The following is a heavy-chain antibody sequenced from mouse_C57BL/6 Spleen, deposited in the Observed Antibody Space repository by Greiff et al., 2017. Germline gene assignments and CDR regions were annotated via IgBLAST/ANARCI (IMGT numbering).Heavy chain of an antibody. CDR2: ISDGGSYT. CDR3: ARDGGDYDGWYFEV. V-gene: IGHV5-4*01. CDR1: GFTFSSYA. D-gene: IGHD2-4*01. J-gene: IGHJ1*03. Sequence: EVQLVESGGGLVKPGGSLKLSCAASGFTFSSYAMSWVRQTPEKRLEWVATISDGGSYTYYPDNVKGRFTISRDNAKNNLYLQMSHLKSEDTAMYYCARDGGDYDGWYFEVWGTGTTVTVSS.